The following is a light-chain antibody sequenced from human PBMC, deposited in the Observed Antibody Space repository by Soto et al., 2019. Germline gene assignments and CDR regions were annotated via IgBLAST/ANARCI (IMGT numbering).Light chain of an antibody. V-gene: IGLV2-14*01. CDR3: SSYTSSSTLL. CDR2: DAS. J-gene: IGLJ1*01. CDR1: SSDVGGYNY. Sequence: QSALTQPASVSGSPGQSITISCTGTSSDVGGYNYVSWYQQHPGKAPKLMIYDASNRPSGVSNRFSGSKSGNTASLTISGLQAEDEADYYCSSYTSSSTLLFGTGTKVTVL.